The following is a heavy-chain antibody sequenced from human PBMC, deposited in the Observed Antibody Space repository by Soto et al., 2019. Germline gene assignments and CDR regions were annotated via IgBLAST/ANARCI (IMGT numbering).Heavy chain of an antibody. V-gene: IGHV4-59*08. CDR1: GGSISSDY. J-gene: IGHJ3*02. Sequence: QVQLQESGPGLVKPSETLSLTCAVSGGSISSDYWSWIRHPPGKGLGWIGYIYYSGSTNYNPSLKSRVPISVDTSKTQFSLKLSSVTAADTAVYYCATRYGGAFDIWGQGTMVTVSS. D-gene: IGHD3-10*01. CDR3: ATRYGGAFDI. CDR2: IYYSGST.